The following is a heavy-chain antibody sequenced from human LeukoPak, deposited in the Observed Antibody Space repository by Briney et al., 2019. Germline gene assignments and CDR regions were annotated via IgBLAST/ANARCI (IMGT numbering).Heavy chain of an antibody. D-gene: IGHD3-3*01. J-gene: IGHJ6*02. V-gene: IGHV3-30-3*01. CDR3: ARDSAYDFWSGHYGMDV. CDR1: GFTFSSYA. Sequence: GGSLRLSCAASGFTFSSYAMHWVRQAPGKELEWVAVISYDGSNKYYADSVKGRFTISRDNSKNTLYLQMNSLRAEDTAVYYCARDSAYDFWSGHYGMDVWGQGTTVTVSS. CDR2: ISYDGSNK.